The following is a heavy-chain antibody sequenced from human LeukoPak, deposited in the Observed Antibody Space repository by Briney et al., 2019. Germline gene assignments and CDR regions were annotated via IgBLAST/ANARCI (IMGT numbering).Heavy chain of an antibody. CDR3: AKASSSSWYVLGN. CDR1: GFTFSNAW. CDR2: ISGSDCST. Sequence: GGSLRLSCAASGFTFSNAWMSWVCQAPGKGLEWVSTISGSDCSTYYADSVKGRFTISRDNSKNTLYLQMNSLRAEDTAVYYCAKASSSSWYVLGNWGQGTLVSVSS. D-gene: IGHD6-13*01. J-gene: IGHJ4*02. V-gene: IGHV3-23*01.